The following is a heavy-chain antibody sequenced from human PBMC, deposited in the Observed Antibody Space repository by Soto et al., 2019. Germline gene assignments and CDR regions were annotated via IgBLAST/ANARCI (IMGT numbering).Heavy chain of an antibody. Sequence: GASVKVSCKASGGTFSSYAISWVRQAPGQGLEWMGGIIPIFSTANYAQKFQGRVTITADESTSTAYMELSSLRSEDTAVYYCASYVAAAGTNYGMDVWGQGTTVTVSS. CDR1: GGTFSSYA. CDR3: ASYVAAAGTNYGMDV. CDR2: IIPIFSTA. V-gene: IGHV1-69*13. J-gene: IGHJ6*02. D-gene: IGHD6-13*01.